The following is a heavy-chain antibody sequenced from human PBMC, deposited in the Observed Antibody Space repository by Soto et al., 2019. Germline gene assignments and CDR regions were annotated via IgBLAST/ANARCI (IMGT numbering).Heavy chain of an antibody. J-gene: IGHJ4*02. CDR3: ARSDGRY. Sequence: PSLTCTVSAGSISSYYWSWIRQPPGKGLEWIGYIYYSGSTNYNPSLKSRVTISVDTSKNQFSLKLSSVTAADTAVYYCARSDGRYWGQGTLVTVSS. V-gene: IGHV4-59*01. CDR1: AGSISSYY. CDR2: IYYSGST.